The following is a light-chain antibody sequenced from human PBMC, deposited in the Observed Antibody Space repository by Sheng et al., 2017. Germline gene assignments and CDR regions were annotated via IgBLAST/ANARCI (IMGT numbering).Light chain of an antibody. J-gene: IGLJ1*01. V-gene: IGLV2-23*01. CDR1: SSDIGNYDL. CDR3: SSYAGNNNYV. CDR2: EGS. Sequence: QSALTQPASVSGSPGQSITISCTGTSSDIGNYDLVSWYQQHPGKVPKLMIYEGSQRPSGVSNRFSGSKSGNTASLTISGLQAEDEADYFCSSYAGNNNYVFGAGTKVTVL.